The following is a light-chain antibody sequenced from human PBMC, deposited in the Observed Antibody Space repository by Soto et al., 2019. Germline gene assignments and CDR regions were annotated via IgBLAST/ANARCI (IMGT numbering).Light chain of an antibody. CDR2: EVS. CDR3: SSYTSSSTEV. J-gene: IGLJ2*01. Sequence: QSALTQPASVSGSPGQSITIPCTGTSSDVGRYNYVSWYQQHPGKAPKLTIYEVSNRPSGVSNRFSGSKSANTASLTISGLEAEDEADYYCSSYTSSSTEVFGAGTKLTVL. V-gene: IGLV2-14*01. CDR1: SSDVGRYNY.